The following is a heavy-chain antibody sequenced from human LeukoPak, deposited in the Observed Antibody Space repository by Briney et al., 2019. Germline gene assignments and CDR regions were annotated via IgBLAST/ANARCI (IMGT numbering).Heavy chain of an antibody. V-gene: IGHV4-59*01. CDR1: GGSISSYY. CDR3: ARGGRIAAAGTYYFDY. CDR2: IYYSGST. J-gene: IGHJ4*02. Sequence: SEALSLTCTVSGGSISSYYWSWIRQPPGKGLEWIGYIYYSGSTNYNPSLKSRVTISVDTSKNQFSLKLSSVTAADTAVYYCARGGRIAAAGTYYFDYWGQGTLVTVSS. D-gene: IGHD6-13*01.